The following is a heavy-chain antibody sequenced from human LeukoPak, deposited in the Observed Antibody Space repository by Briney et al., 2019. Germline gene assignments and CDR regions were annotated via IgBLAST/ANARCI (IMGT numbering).Heavy chain of an antibody. V-gene: IGHV4-38-2*02. D-gene: IGHD5-24*01. CDR3: ARGLSATTEQNWFDP. CDR2: IHHSGST. J-gene: IGHJ5*02. Sequence: SETPSLTCTVSGYSISSGYFWGWIRQPPGKGLEWIGSIHHSGSTYYNPSLKSRITISVDTSKNQFSLKLSSVTAADTAVYYCARGLSATTEQNWFDPWGQGTLVTVSS. CDR1: GYSISSGYF.